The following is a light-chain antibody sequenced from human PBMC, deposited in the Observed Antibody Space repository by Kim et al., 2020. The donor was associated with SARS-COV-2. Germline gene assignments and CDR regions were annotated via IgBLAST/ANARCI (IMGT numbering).Light chain of an antibody. CDR3: QVWDSSSDHVV. CDR2: YDS. J-gene: IGLJ2*01. Sequence: SYELTQPPSVSVAPGKTARITCGGNNIGSKSVHWYQQKPGQAPVLVIYYDSDRPSGIPERFSGSNSGNTATLTISRVEAGADADYYCQVWDSSSDHVVFG. V-gene: IGLV3-21*04. CDR1: NIGSKS.